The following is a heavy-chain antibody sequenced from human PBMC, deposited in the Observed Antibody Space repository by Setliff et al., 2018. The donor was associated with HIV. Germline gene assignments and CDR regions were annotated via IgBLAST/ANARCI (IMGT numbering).Heavy chain of an antibody. CDR2: IIPIFGTT. CDR3: ARGQFIPAAERDAYFDY. CDR1: GGTFSDYA. J-gene: IGHJ4*02. V-gene: IGHV1-69*05. Sequence: ASVKVSCKASGGTFSDYAINWVRQAPGQGLEWMGGIIPIFGTTNYAQKFQGRVTITTDGFTTTAYMELSSLTSEDTAVYYCARGQFIPAAERDAYFDYWGQGTQVTVSS. D-gene: IGHD6-13*01.